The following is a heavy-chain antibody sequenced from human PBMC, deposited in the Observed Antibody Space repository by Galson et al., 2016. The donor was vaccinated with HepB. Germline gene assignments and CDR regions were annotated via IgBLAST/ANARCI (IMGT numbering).Heavy chain of an antibody. CDR3: ARDLNYDFWSGYPRDGMDV. CDR2: ISSSSSYI. J-gene: IGHJ6*02. CDR1: GFTFSSYG. V-gene: IGHV3-21*01. Sequence: SLRLSCAASGFTFSSYGMNWVRQAPGKGLEWVSFISSSSSYIHYADSVKGRFTISRDNAKNSLYLQMNSLRAEDTAVYYCARDLNYDFWSGYPRDGMDVWGQGTTVTVSS. D-gene: IGHD3-3*01.